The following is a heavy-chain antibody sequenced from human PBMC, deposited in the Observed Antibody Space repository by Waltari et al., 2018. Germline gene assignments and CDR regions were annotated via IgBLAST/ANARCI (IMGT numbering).Heavy chain of an antibody. CDR1: GFTFRSYE. Sequence: EVQLVESGGGLIQPGGSLRLSCAASGFTFRSYEVHWVRQAPGKGLEWVSYIGRSGDIMFFADSVRGRFTISRDNAKNSLYLQMNSLRVEDTAVYYCAREQFYNSGIQGSAFDYWGQGTLVTVSS. CDR2: IGRSGDIM. J-gene: IGHJ4*02. CDR3: AREQFYNSGIQGSAFDY. V-gene: IGHV3-48*03. D-gene: IGHD3-10*01.